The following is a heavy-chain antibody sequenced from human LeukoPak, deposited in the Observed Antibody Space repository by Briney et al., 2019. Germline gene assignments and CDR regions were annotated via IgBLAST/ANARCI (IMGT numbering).Heavy chain of an antibody. Sequence: VASVKVSCKASGYTFTSYGISWVRQAPGQGLEWMGWISAYNGNTNYAQKLQGRVTMTTDTSTSTAYMELSSLRSEDTAVYYCARGFSSSWFYYYYGMDVWGQGTTVTVSS. CDR3: ARGFSSSWFYYYYGMDV. CDR1: GYTFTSYG. D-gene: IGHD6-13*01. V-gene: IGHV1-18*01. J-gene: IGHJ6*02. CDR2: ISAYNGNT.